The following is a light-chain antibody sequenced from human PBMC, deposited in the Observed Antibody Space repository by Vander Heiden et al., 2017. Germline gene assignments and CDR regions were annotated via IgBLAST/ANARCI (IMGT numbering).Light chain of an antibody. CDR2: GNS. Sequence: QSVLTQPPSVSGAPGQRVTISCTGSSSNIGAGYDVHWYQQLPGTAPNLLLYGNSNRPSGVPDRFSGSKSGTSASLAITGLQAEDEADYYCQSYDSSLSALYVFGTGTKVTVL. CDR1: SSNIGAGYD. CDR3: QSYDSSLSALYV. J-gene: IGLJ1*01. V-gene: IGLV1-40*01.